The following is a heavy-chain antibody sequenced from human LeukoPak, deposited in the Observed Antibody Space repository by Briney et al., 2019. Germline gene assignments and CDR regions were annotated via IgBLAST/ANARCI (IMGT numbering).Heavy chain of an antibody. Sequence: SETLSLTCTVSGDSITDYYWSWIRQPPGKGLEWIGYISYSGRAAYNPSVKSRVTISLATSRTQFSLSLTSVTAADTAVYYCARVSAGGGSEWVDNWGQGTLVTVSS. CDR1: GDSITDYY. CDR3: ARVSAGGGSEWVDN. D-gene: IGHD1-26*01. V-gene: IGHV4-59*01. CDR2: ISYSGRA. J-gene: IGHJ5*02.